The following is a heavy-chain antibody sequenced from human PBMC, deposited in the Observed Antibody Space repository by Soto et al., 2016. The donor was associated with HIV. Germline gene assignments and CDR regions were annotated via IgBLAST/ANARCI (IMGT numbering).Heavy chain of an antibody. CDR3: ARGDSYHYYMDV. Sequence: QVQLQESGPGLVKPSETLSLTCAVSGYSISSGYYWGWIRQPPGKGLEWIGYIYYSGSTNYNPSLKSRVTISLDTSKNQFSLKLRSVTAADTAVYYCARGDSYHYYMDVWGKGPGHRLL. CDR1: GYSISSGYY. CDR2: IYYSGST. D-gene: IGHD2-21*02. J-gene: IGHJ6*03. V-gene: IGHV4-61*01.